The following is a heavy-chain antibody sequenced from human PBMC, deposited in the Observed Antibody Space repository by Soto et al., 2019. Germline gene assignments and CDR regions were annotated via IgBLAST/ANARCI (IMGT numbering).Heavy chain of an antibody. V-gene: IGHV4-34*01. J-gene: IGHJ5*02. CDR2: INHSGST. CDR3: ARRFRFCRGGSCYSGWFEP. D-gene: IGHD2-15*01. Sequence: QVQLQQWGAGLLKPSETLSLTCVVYGGSFSGYYWSWIRQPPGKGLEWIGEINHSGSTNYNPSLKSRVTISVDTSKSQFSRKLSSVTAAEAAVYVCARRFRFCRGGSCYSGWFEPWGQGTRVTFSS. CDR1: GGSFSGYY.